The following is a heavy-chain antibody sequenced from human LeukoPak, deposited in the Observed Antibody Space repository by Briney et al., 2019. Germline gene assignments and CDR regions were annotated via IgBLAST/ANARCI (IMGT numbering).Heavy chain of an antibody. CDR1: GYTFTSYG. CDR2: ISAYNGNT. D-gene: IGHD3-10*01. J-gene: IGHJ3*02. Sequence: ASVKVSCKASGYTFTSYGISWVRQAPGQGLEWMGWISAYNGNTNYAQELQGRVTMTTDTSTSTAYMELRSLRSDDTAVYYCAREGRYYYGSGSYAGAFDIWGQGTMVTVSS. CDR3: AREGRYYYGSGSYAGAFDI. V-gene: IGHV1-18*04.